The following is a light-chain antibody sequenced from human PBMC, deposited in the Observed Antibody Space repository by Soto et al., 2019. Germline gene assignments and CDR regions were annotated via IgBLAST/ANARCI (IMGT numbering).Light chain of an antibody. J-gene: IGKJ1*01. Sequence: DIQLTQSQSVLSASVGDTVTITFRASQALSNYLAWYQQKPGKAPDLLIYSASTLQSGVPSRLSGSGSETEFSLTIRALQPEDFATYYCQQYNSYWTFGQGTKVDIK. CDR3: QQYNSYWT. CDR2: SAS. CDR1: QALSNY. V-gene: IGKV1-9*01.